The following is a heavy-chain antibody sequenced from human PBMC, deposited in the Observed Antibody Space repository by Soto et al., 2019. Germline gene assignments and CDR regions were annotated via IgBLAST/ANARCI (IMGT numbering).Heavy chain of an antibody. Sequence: PGGSLRLSCTASGFTFGDYAMSWFRQAPGKGLEWVGFIRSKAYGGTTEYAASVKGRFTISRDDSKSIAYLQMNSLKTEDTAVYYCTIVVGLLNAFDIWGQGTMVTVSS. CDR2: IRSKAYGGTT. D-gene: IGHD2-15*01. CDR3: TIVVGLLNAFDI. V-gene: IGHV3-49*03. CDR1: GFTFGDYA. J-gene: IGHJ3*02.